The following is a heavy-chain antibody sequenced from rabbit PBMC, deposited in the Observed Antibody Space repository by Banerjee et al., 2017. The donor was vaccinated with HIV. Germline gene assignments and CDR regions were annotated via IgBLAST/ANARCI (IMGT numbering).Heavy chain of an antibody. CDR1: GFSFSSSYA. D-gene: IGHD8-1*01. V-gene: IGHV1S40*01. Sequence: QSLEESGGDLVKPGASLTLTCTASGFSFSSSYAMCWVRQAPGKGLEWIACIYAGSSGSTYYASWAKGRFTISKTSSITVTLQMTSLTVADTATYFCTRYHGGSSVYTDFFDLWGPGTLVTDS. CDR2: IYAGSSGST. J-gene: IGHJ4*01. CDR3: TRYHGGSSVYTDFFDL.